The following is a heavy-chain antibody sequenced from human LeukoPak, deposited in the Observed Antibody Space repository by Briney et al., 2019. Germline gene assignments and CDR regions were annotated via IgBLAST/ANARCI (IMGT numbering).Heavy chain of an antibody. J-gene: IGHJ4*02. CDR1: GGSFSGYY. D-gene: IGHD1-14*01. CDR2: INHSGST. Sequence: SETLSLTCAVYGGSFSGYYWSWIRQPPGKGLEWIGEINHSGSTNYNPSLKSRVTISVDTSKNQFSLKLSSVTAADTAVYYCARGRRTGQSDWGQGTLVTVSS. V-gene: IGHV4-34*01. CDR3: ARGRRTGQSD.